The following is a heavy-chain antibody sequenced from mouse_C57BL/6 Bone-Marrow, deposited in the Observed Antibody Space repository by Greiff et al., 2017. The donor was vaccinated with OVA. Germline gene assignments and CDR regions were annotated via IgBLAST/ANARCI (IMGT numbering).Heavy chain of an antibody. CDR3: ARRDYYGSSFAY. J-gene: IGHJ3*01. CDR2: ISNLAYSI. V-gene: IGHV5-15*04. D-gene: IGHD1-1*01. Sequence: EVKVVESGGGLVQPGGSLKLSCAASGFTFSDYGMAWVRQAPRKGPEWVAFISNLAYSIYYADTVTGRFPISRENAKNTLYLEMSSLRSEDTAMYYCARRDYYGSSFAYWGQGTRVTVSA. CDR1: GFTFSDYG.